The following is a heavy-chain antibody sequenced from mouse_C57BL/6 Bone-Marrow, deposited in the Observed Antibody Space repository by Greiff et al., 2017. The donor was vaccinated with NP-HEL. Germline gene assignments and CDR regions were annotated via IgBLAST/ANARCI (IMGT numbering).Heavy chain of an antibody. D-gene: IGHD1-1*01. CDR3: ARIGYYYGRGYFDV. V-gene: IGHV8-8*01. Sequence: QVTLKESGPGILQPSQTLSLTCSFSGFSLSTFGMGVGGIRQPSGKGLEWLAHIWWDDDKYYNPALKRRLTIAKDTSKNQVLLKIANVDTADTATYYGARIGYYYGRGYFDVWGTGTTVTVSS. CDR2: IWWDDDK. J-gene: IGHJ1*03. CDR1: GFSLSTFGMG.